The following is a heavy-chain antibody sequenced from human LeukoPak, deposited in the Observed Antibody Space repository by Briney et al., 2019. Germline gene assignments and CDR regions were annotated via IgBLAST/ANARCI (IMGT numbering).Heavy chain of an antibody. CDR1: GGSISSSSYY. Sequence: PSETLSLTCTVSGGSISSSSYYWGWIRQPPGKGLEWIGSIYYSGSTYYNPSLKSRVTISVDTSKNQFSLKLSSVTAADTAVYYCAREAAAGTGDYWGQGTQVTVSS. CDR3: AREAAAGTGDY. D-gene: IGHD6-13*01. CDR2: IYYSGST. V-gene: IGHV4-39*07. J-gene: IGHJ4*02.